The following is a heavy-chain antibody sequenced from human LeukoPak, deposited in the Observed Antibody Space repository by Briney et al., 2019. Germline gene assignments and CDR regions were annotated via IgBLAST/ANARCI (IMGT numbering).Heavy chain of an antibody. CDR2: IYYSGST. J-gene: IGHJ4*02. CDR3: VKDAFNDYGVFDY. D-gene: IGHD4-17*01. V-gene: IGHV4-34*01. Sequence: SETLSLTCAVYGGSFSGYYWSWIRQPPGKGLEWIGSIYYSGSTYYNPSLKSRVTISVDTSKNQFSLKLSSVTAADTAVYYCVKDAFNDYGVFDYWGQGTLVTVSS. CDR1: GGSFSGYY.